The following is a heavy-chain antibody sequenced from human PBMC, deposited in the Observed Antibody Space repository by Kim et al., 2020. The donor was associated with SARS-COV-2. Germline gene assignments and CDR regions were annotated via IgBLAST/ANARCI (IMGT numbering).Heavy chain of an antibody. CDR2: MNPNSGNT. Sequence: ASVKVSCKASGYTFTSYDINWVRQATGQGLEWMGWMNPNSGNTGYAQKFQGRVTMTRNTSISTAYMELSSLRSEDTAVYYCARGVYCSSGSCPYYFDSWGHGTLVTFSS. D-gene: IGHD2-15*01. CDR1: GYTFTSYD. J-gene: IGHJ4*01. CDR3: ARGVYCSSGSCPYYFDS. V-gene: IGHV1-8*01.